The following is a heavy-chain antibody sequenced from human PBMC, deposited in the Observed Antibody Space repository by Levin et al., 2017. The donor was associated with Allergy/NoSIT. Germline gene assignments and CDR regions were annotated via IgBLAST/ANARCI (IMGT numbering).Heavy chain of an antibody. CDR1: GFTFSSSA. V-gene: IGHV3-30*04. J-gene: IGHJ4*02. CDR2: ISYDGRNK. Sequence: GGSLRLSCAASGFTFSSSAMHWVRQAPGKGLEWVAVISYDGRNKYYADSVKGRFTISRDNSKNTLYLQMNSLRAEDTAVNYCARGVGGYSYGYSPLDYWGQGTLVTVSS. CDR3: ARGVGGYSYGYSPLDY. D-gene: IGHD5-18*01.